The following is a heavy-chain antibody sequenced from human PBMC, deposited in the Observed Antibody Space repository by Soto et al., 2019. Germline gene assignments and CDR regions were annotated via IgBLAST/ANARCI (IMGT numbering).Heavy chain of an antibody. CDR3: AKVRGLSSCTFGYFDY. V-gene: IGHV3-9*01. Sequence: PGGSLRLSCAASGFTFDDYAMHWVRQAPGKGLEWVSGISWNGGSIGYADSVKGRFTISRDNAKNSLYLQMNSLRAEDTALYYCAKVRGLSSCTFGYFDYCGHGTLVTVSS. CDR1: GFTFDDYA. CDR2: ISWNGGSI. J-gene: IGHJ4*01. D-gene: IGHD2-8*01.